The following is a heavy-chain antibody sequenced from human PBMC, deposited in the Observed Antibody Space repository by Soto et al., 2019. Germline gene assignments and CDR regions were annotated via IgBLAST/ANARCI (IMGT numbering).Heavy chain of an antibody. CDR2: RKQEGSEK. D-gene: IGHD3-10*01. CDR3: ARDRPYGSGGYYDY. CDR1: GFTFSSYW. V-gene: IGHV3-7*01. J-gene: IGHJ4*02. Sequence: GGSLRLSCAASGFTFSSYWMSWVRQAPGKGLEWVANRKQEGSEKYYVDSVKGRFTISRDKAKNSLYLQMNSLRAEDTAVYYCARDRPYGSGGYYDYWGQGTLVTVSS.